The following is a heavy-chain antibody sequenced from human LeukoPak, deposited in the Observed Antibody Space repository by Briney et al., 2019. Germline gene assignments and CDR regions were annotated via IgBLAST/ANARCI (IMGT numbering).Heavy chain of an antibody. CDR3: ARATGGAYGDYYWYFDL. CDR1: GYTFTSYY. Sequence: ASVKVSCKASGYTFTSYYMHWVRQAPGQGLEWMGIINPSGGSTSYAQKFQGRVTMTRDTSTSTVYMELSSLRSEDTAVYYCARATGGAYGDYYWYFDLWGRGTLVTVSS. J-gene: IGHJ2*01. V-gene: IGHV1-46*01. CDR2: INPSGGST. D-gene: IGHD4-17*01.